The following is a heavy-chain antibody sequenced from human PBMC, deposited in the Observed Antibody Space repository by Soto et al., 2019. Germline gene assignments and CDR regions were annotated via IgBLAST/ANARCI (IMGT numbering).Heavy chain of an antibody. CDR3: ASSGCSSTSCYRWFDP. V-gene: IGHV1-69*13. D-gene: IGHD2-2*01. J-gene: IGHJ5*02. CDR1: GGTFSSYA. Sequence: SVKVSCKASGGTFSSYAISWVRQAPGQGLEWMGGIIPIFGTANYAQKFQGRVTITADESTSTAYMELSSLRSEDTAVYYRASSGCSSTSCYRWFDPWGQGTLVTVSS. CDR2: IIPIFGTA.